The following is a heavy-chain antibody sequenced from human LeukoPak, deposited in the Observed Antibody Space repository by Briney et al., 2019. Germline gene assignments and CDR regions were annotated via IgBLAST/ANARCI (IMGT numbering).Heavy chain of an antibody. V-gene: IGHV3-30*01. CDR2: ISYDGSNK. J-gene: IGHJ5*02. CDR1: GFTFSSYA. D-gene: IGHD3-22*01. CDR3: ARDPAIYDSSGYNWFDP. Sequence: GRCLRLSCAASGFTFSSYAMHWVRQAPGKGLEWVAVISYDGSNKYYADSVKGRFTISRDNSKNTLYLQMNSLRAEDTAVYYCARDPAIYDSSGYNWFDPWGQGTLVTVSS.